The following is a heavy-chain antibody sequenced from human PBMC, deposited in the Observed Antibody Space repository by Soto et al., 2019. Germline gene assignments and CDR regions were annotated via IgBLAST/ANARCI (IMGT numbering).Heavy chain of an antibody. J-gene: IGHJ5*02. V-gene: IGHV3-23*01. D-gene: IGHD6-19*01. CDR3: AQDQKQWLVLVGWFDP. Sequence: GGSLRLSCAASGFTFSSYAMGWVRQAPGKGLEWVSAISGSGGGTYYADSVKGRFTISRDNSKNTLFLQMDSLRAEDTAVYYCAQDQKQWLVLVGWFDPWGQGTLVTVSS. CDR2: ISGSGGGT. CDR1: GFTFSSYA.